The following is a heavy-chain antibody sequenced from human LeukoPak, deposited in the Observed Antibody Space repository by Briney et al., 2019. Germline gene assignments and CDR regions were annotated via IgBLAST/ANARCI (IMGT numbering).Heavy chain of an antibody. V-gene: IGHV3-74*01. CDR3: ARDLFSGKPYDY. Sequence: PGGSLRLSCAASGFTFSSYWMHWVRQAPGKWLVWVSRINSDGSSTSYADSVKGRFTISRDNAKNTLYLQMNSLRAEDTAVYYCARDLFSGKPYDYWGQGTLVTVSS. D-gene: IGHD2-21*01. CDR2: INSDGSST. CDR1: GFTFSSYW. J-gene: IGHJ4*02.